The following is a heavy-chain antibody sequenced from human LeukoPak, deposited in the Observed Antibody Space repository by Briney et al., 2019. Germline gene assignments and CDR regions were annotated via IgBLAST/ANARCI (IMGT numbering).Heavy chain of an antibody. Sequence: SETLSLTCTVSGVSISSYYWSWIRQPPGKGLEWIGYIYYSGSTNYNPSLKSRVTISVDTSKNQFSLKLSSVTAADTAVYYCARENYGSGSYPDPWGQGTLVTVSS. D-gene: IGHD3-10*01. CDR2: IYYSGST. CDR3: ARENYGSGSYPDP. V-gene: IGHV4-59*01. J-gene: IGHJ5*02. CDR1: GVSISSYY.